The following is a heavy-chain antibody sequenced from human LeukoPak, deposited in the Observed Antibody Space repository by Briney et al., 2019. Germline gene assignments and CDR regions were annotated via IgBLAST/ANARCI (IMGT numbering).Heavy chain of an antibody. D-gene: IGHD1-26*01. V-gene: IGHV3-48*03. CDR3: ARGGSDFHY. J-gene: IGHJ4*02. CDR1: GFTFNRYE. CDR2: INSGGCPI. Sequence: GGSLRLSCAASGFTFNRYEMIGVRQAPGRGLEWVSYINSGGCPIYSADPVKGLFTISRDNDKISLYVQMNGRSAHDRAVYYCARGGSDFHYWGQGTLVTVSS.